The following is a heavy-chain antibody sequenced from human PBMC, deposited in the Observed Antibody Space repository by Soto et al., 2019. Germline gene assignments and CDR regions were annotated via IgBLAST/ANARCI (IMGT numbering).Heavy chain of an antibody. CDR2: IFHSGST. D-gene: IGHD6-19*01. CDR1: GGSISSSNW. CDR3: ARVTSGLSLFDY. V-gene: IGHV4-4*02. Sequence: SETLSLTFAVSGGSISSSNWWSWVRQPPGKRLEWIGEIFHSGSTNYNPSLKSRVTISLDMSNNQFSLKLNSVTAADTAVYYCARVTSGLSLFDYWGQGTLVTVSS. J-gene: IGHJ4*02.